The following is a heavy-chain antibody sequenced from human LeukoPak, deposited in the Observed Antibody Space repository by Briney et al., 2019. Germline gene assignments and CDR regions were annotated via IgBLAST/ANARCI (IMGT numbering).Heavy chain of an antibody. CDR3: ARKGTYCSGGSCYSVFDY. CDR1: GFTFSSYG. Sequence: PGSSLRLSCAASGFTFSSYGMHWVRQAPGKGLEWVAVIWYDGSNKYYADSVKGRFTISRDNSKNTLYLQMNSLRAEDTAVYYCARKGTYCSGGSCYSVFDYWGQGTLVTVSS. V-gene: IGHV3-33*08. D-gene: IGHD2-15*01. CDR2: IWYDGSNK. J-gene: IGHJ4*02.